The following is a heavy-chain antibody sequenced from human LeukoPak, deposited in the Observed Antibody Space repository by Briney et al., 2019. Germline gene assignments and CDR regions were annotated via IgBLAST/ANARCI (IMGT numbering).Heavy chain of an antibody. V-gene: IGHV4-34*01. CDR3: ASLGYCSSTSCSDY. CDR2: INHSGST. J-gene: IGHJ4*02. CDR1: GESFSGYY. D-gene: IGHD2-2*01. Sequence: SETLSLTCAVYGESFSGYYWSWIRQPPGKGLEWIGEINHSGSTNYNPSLKSRVTISVDTSKNQFSLKLSSVTAADTAVYYCASLGYCSSTSCSDYWGQGTLVTVSS.